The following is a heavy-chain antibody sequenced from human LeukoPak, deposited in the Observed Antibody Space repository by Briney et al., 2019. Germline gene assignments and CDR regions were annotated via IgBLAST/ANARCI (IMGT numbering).Heavy chain of an antibody. D-gene: IGHD5-12*01. CDR3: ARRSATIGFDY. J-gene: IGHJ4*02. CDR1: GGSISSSSYY. Sequence: SETLSLTCTVSGGSISSSSYYWGWIRQPPGKGLEWIGSIYYSGSTYYNPSLKSRVTISVDTSKNQFSLKLSSVTAADTAVYYCARRSATIGFDYWGQGTLVTVSS. V-gene: IGHV4-39*01. CDR2: IYYSGST.